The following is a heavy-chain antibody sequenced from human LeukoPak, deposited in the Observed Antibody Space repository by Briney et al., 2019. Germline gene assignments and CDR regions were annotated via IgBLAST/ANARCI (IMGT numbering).Heavy chain of an antibody. V-gene: IGHV1-24*01. CDR3: ATSRPSSSWLYRFDY. CDR1: GCTLTELS. D-gene: IGHD6-13*01. J-gene: IGHJ4*02. Sequence: AAVKVSRKVSGCTLTELSMHWVRQAPGNGREWMGGFDAEDVETIYAQKFQGRVTMTEDTSTDTAYVKLSSLRSEDTAVYYCATSRPSSSWLYRFDYWGQGTLVTVSS. CDR2: FDAEDVET.